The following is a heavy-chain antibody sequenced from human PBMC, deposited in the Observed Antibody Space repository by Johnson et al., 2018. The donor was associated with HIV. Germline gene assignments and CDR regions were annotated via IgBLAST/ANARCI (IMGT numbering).Heavy chain of an antibody. CDR1: GFTFSDYY. CDR3: AKGGGSGWSAAFNI. J-gene: IGHJ3*02. CDR2: ISSSGSTI. V-gene: IGHV3-11*04. D-gene: IGHD6-19*01. Sequence: QVQLVESGGGLVKPGGSLRLSCAASGFTFSDYYMSWIRQAPGKGLEWVSYISSSGSTIYYADSVKGRFTISRDNSKNTLFMQMNSLRGEDTAVYYCAKGGGSGWSAAFNIWGRGTTVTVSS.